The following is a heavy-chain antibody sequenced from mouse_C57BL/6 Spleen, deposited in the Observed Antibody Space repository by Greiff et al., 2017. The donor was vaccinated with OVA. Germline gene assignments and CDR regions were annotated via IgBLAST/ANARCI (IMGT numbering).Heavy chain of an antibody. Sequence: EVQLQESGGGLVKPGGSLKLSCAASGFTFSDYGMHWVRQAPEKGLEWVAYISSGSSTIYYADTVKGRFTISRDNAKNNLFLQMTSLRSEDTAMYYCALIYYYGSSPYYAMDYWGQGTSVTVSS. CDR3: ALIYYYGSSPYYAMDY. D-gene: IGHD1-1*01. J-gene: IGHJ4*01. CDR2: ISSGSSTI. V-gene: IGHV5-17*01. CDR1: GFTFSDYG.